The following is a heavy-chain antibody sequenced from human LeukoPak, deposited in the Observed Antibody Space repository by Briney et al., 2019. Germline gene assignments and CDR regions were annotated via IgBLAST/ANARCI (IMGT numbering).Heavy chain of an antibody. CDR3: VRRYYEYNVYDRHFDF. CDR2: ISDDGSIT. D-gene: IGHD5/OR15-5a*01. V-gene: IGHV3-74*03. CDR1: GFTCSRDW. Sequence: GGSLRLSCAASGFTCSRDWMHWVHQAPGKGLVLFSRISDDGSITTYADSVQGRFTIFRDNAKSTVFLQMNSLRVEDTAVYFCVRRYYEYNVYDRHFDFWGQGILVTVSS. J-gene: IGHJ4*02.